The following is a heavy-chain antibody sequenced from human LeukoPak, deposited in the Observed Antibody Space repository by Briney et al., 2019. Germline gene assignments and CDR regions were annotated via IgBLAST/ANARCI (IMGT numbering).Heavy chain of an antibody. J-gene: IGHJ4*02. Sequence: SETLSLTCTISGGSINNYYWSWIRQPPGKGLEWIGYIYYSGSTNYNPSLNSRVNISLDTSKNQFSLRLSSVTAADTAVYYCARQTAKNVDTARFDYWGQGTLVTVSS. CDR2: IYYSGST. D-gene: IGHD5-18*01. CDR1: GGSINNYY. CDR3: ARQTAKNVDTARFDY. V-gene: IGHV4-59*08.